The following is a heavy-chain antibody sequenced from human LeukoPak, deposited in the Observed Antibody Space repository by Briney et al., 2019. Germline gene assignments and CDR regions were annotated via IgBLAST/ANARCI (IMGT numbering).Heavy chain of an antibody. CDR3: VKDTYSSSWAAFDY. V-gene: IGHV3-64D*06. J-gene: IGHJ4*02. Sequence: GGSLRLSCSASGFTFSTYAMHWVRQAPGKGLEYVSAISSNGGNAYYADSAKGRFTISRDNSKNTLYLQVASLRPEDTAVYYCVKDTYSSSWAAFDYWGQGTLVTVSS. CDR2: ISSNGGNA. D-gene: IGHD6-13*01. CDR1: GFTFSTYA.